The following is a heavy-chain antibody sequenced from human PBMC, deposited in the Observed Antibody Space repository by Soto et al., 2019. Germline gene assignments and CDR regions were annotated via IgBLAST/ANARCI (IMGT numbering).Heavy chain of an antibody. CDR1: GYTFTSYD. V-gene: IGHV1-8*01. Sequence: VASVKVSCKASGYTFTSYDINWVRQATGQGLEWMGWMNPNSGNTGYAQKFQGRVTMTRNTSISTAYMELSSLRSEDTAVYYCARRGLLRYCSSTSCWFDPWGQGTLVTVSS. J-gene: IGHJ5*02. CDR3: ARRGLLRYCSSTSCWFDP. CDR2: MNPNSGNT. D-gene: IGHD2-2*01.